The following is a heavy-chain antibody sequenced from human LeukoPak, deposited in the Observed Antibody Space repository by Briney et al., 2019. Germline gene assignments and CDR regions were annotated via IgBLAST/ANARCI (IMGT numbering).Heavy chain of an antibody. D-gene: IGHD1-26*01. CDR1: GFTFSSFW. CDR2: INDDGSST. V-gene: IGHV3-74*01. Sequence: GGSLRLSCAASGFTFSSFWMHWVRQAPGKGLVWVSHINDDGSSTNYADSVKGRFTISRDNAKNTLYLQMNSLRAEDTAVYYCARDLSYSYRGLSGRFNPWGQGTLVTVSS. CDR3: ARDLSYSYRGLSGRFNP. J-gene: IGHJ5*02.